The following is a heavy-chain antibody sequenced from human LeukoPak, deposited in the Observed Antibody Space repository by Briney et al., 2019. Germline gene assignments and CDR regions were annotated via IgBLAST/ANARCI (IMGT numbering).Heavy chain of an antibody. V-gene: IGHV3-23*01. Sequence: GGSLRLSCAASGFTFSSYAMKWVRLAPGKGLQWVSAISGSGGGTFYTDSVKGRFTISRDNSKNTLYLQMNSLRAEDTAVYYCARGSGYSYGFTGRERTKSRLDYWGQGTLVTVSS. CDR1: GFTFSSYA. J-gene: IGHJ4*02. CDR2: ISGSGGGT. D-gene: IGHD5-18*01. CDR3: ARGSGYSYGFTGRERTKSRLDY.